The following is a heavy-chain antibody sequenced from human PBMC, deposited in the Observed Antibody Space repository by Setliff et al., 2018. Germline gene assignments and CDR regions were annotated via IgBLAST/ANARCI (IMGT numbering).Heavy chain of an antibody. J-gene: IGHJ4*02. CDR3: ARGAPGRYCSGGSCSYFDY. Sequence: ASVKVSCKGSGYTFSESYIHWVRRAPGQGLEWMGWMNPTSGNTGYAQKFQGRVTMTRNTSISTAYMELRSLRSEDTAVYYCARGAPGRYCSGGSCSYFDYWGQGILVTVSS. V-gene: IGHV1-8*01. CDR1: GYTFSESY. D-gene: IGHD2-15*01. CDR2: MNPTSGNT.